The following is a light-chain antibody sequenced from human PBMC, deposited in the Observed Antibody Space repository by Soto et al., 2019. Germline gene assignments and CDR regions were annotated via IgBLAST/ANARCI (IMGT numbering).Light chain of an antibody. CDR1: QNISNY. V-gene: IGKV3-11*01. CDR2: DVS. Sequence: EIVLTQSPATLSLSPGIRATLSCRASQNISNYLIWYQQQRGQAPRLLIYDVSNRATGIPARFSGSGSGTDFTLTIRSLEPEDFAVYYCHQRKSWPRTFGQGTKVDI. CDR3: HQRKSWPRT. J-gene: IGKJ1*01.